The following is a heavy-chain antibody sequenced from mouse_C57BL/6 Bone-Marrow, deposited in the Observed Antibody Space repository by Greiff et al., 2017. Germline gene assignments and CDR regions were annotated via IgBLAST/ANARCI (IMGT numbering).Heavy chain of an antibody. CDR2: IRLKSDNYAT. V-gene: IGHV6-3*01. CDR3: TGGGLRYFDV. CDR1: GFTFSNYW. J-gene: IGHJ1*03. Sequence: EVKLVESGGGLVQPGGSMKLSCVASGFTFSNYWMNWVRQSPEKGLEWVAQIRLKSDNYATHYAESVKGRFTISRDDSKSSVYLQMNNLRAEDTGIYYCTGGGLRYFDVWGTGTTVTVSS. D-gene: IGHD2-4*01.